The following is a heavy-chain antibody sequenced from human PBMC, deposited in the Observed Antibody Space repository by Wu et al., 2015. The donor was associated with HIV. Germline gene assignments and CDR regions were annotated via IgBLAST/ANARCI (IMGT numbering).Heavy chain of an antibody. CDR2: ISAYNGNT. J-gene: IGHJ3*02. D-gene: IGHD3-16*01. CDR1: GYTFSGYY. Sequence: QVQLVQSGAEVKKPGASVKVSCKASGYTFSGYYLHWVRQAPGQGLEWMGWISAYNGNTNYAQKLQGRVTMTTDTSTSTAYMELRSLRSDDTAVYYCARARLGGANTNDAFDIWGQGTMVTVSS. V-gene: IGHV1-18*04. CDR3: ARARLGGANTNDAFDI.